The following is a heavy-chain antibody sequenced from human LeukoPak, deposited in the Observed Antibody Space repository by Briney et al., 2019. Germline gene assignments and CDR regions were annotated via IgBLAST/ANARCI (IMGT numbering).Heavy chain of an antibody. V-gene: IGHV3-21*01. CDR3: ARVASRGSYSDYYFDY. D-gene: IGHD1-26*01. Sequence: GGSLRLSCAASGFTFSSYSMNWVRQAPGKGLEWVSSISSSSSYIYYADSVKGRFTISRDNAKNSLYLQMNSLRAEDTAVYYCARVASRGSYSDYYFDYLGQGTLVTVSS. CDR1: GFTFSSYS. CDR2: ISSSSSYI. J-gene: IGHJ4*02.